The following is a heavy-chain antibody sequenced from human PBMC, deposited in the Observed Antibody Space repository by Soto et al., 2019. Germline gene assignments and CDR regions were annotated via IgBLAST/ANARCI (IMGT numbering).Heavy chain of an antibody. D-gene: IGHD3-22*01. V-gene: IGHV1-18*01. CDR2: ISAYNGIT. Sequence: QVQLVQSGAEVKKPGASVKVSCKASGYTFTSDGISWVRQAPGQGLEWMGWISAYNGITNYAQKLQGRVTMTTDTATSTAYMELWSLRDEDTDAYYCATRAGLFPRRSYYYGMDVWGQGTMVTVSS. CDR3: ATRAGLFPRRSYYYGMDV. J-gene: IGHJ6*02. CDR1: GYTFTSDG.